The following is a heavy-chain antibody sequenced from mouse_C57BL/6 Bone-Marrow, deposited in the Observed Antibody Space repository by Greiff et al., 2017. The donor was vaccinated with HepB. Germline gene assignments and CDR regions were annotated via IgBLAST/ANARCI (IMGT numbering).Heavy chain of an antibody. CDR2: INPNNGGT. J-gene: IGHJ3*01. CDR3: APLTTVVARAY. Sequence: DVKLQESGPELVKPGASVKMSCKASGYTFTDYNMHWVKQSHGKSLEWIGYINPNNGGTSYNQKFKGKATLTVNKSSSTAYMELRSLTSEDSAVYYCAPLTTVVARAYWGQGTLVTVSA. V-gene: IGHV1-22*01. CDR1: GYTFTDYN. D-gene: IGHD1-1*01.